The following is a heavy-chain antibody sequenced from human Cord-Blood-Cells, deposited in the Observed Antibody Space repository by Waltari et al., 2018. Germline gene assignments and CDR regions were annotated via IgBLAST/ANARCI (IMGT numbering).Heavy chain of an antibody. Sequence: QVQQVQSGAAVMKPGAALKVSCKESGYTFPDYYMLWLLPARGQGLELMGRFNPNSGGTNYAQKFQGRVTMTRDTSISTAYMELSRLRSDDTAVYYCAIVIIYGLYGMDVWGQGTTVTVSS. CDR1: GYTFPDYY. CDR3: AIVIIYGLYGMDV. J-gene: IGHJ6*02. V-gene: IGHV1-2*06. D-gene: IGHD4-17*01. CDR2: FNPNSGGT.